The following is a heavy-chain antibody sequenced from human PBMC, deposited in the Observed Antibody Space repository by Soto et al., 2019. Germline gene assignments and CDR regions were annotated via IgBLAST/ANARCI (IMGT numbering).Heavy chain of an antibody. Sequence: VASVKLSCEACGVSFTSSAVQWVRQARGQRLEWIGWIVVGSGNTNYAQKFQERVTITRDMSTSTAYMELSSLRSEDTAVYYCAAGQRGYSGYDSTNWFDPWGQGTPVTVSS. CDR3: AAGQRGYSGYDSTNWFDP. CDR1: GVSFTSSA. V-gene: IGHV1-58*01. D-gene: IGHD5-12*01. CDR2: IVVGSGNT. J-gene: IGHJ5*02.